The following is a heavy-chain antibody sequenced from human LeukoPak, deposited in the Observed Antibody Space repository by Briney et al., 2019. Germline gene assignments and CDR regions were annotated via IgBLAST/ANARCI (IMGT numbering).Heavy chain of an antibody. CDR1: GGSFSGYY. D-gene: IGHD3-10*01. V-gene: IGHV4-34*01. Sequence: SETLCLTCAVYGGSFSGYYWSWIRQPPGKGLEWIGEINHSGSTNYNPSLKSRVTMSVDTSKNQFSLKLSSVTAADTAVYYCARGGYYNTRNAFDIWGRGTMVTVSS. CDR2: INHSGST. CDR3: ARGGYYNTRNAFDI. J-gene: IGHJ3*02.